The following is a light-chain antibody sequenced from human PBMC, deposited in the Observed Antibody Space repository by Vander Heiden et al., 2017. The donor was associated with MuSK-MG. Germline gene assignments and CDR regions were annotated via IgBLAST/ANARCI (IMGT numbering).Light chain of an antibody. CDR1: QSVSSY. V-gene: IGKV3-11*01. CDR3: QQRSNWPPEVT. CDR2: DAS. J-gene: IGKJ4*01. Sequence: IVLTQSPTTLSVSPGERATLSCRASQSVSSYLAWYQQKPGQAPRLLIYDASNRATGIPARFSGSGYGTDFTLTISSLEPEDFAVYYCQQRSNWPPEVTFGGGTKVEIK.